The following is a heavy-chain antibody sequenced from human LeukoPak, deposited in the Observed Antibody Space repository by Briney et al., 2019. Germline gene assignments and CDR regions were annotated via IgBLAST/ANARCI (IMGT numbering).Heavy chain of an antibody. D-gene: IGHD3-3*01. CDR1: GFPFNNYW. V-gene: IGHV3-7*01. Sequence: GGSLSLSCAASGFPFNNYWMSWVRQAPGKGLEWVANIKQDGSERYFVDSVKGRFTISRDNARNSLYLQMNSLRAEDTAVYYCAREGITIFGVVLDAFDIWGQGTMVTVSS. J-gene: IGHJ3*02. CDR2: IKQDGSER. CDR3: AREGITIFGVVLDAFDI.